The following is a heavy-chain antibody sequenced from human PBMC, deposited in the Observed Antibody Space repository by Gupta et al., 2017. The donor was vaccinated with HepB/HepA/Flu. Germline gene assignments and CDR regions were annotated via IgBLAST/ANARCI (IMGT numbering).Heavy chain of an antibody. CDR2: IKEDSREK. Sequence: EVQLVESGGGLVQPGGSLSLSCVGSGFSFSMSWMSWVRQVPGKGLEWVANIKEDSREKNYVDSVEGRFTISRDNTKNSMYLQMDSLRVEDTAIYYCAKEMSFARDYWGQGILVTVSS. J-gene: IGHJ4*02. CDR1: GFSFSMSW. CDR3: AKEMSFARDY. V-gene: IGHV3-7*01.